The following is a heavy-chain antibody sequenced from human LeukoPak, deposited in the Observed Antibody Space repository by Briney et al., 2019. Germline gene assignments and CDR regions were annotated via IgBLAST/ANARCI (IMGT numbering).Heavy chain of an antibody. CDR2: IYYSGST. CDR3: ARGRWELPY. D-gene: IGHD2-15*01. Sequence: SETLSLTCTVSGGSISSYYWSWIRQSPGKGLEWMGYIYYSGSTNYNPSLKSRVTISVDTSKNQVSLKLSSVTAADTAVCYCARGRWELPYWGQGTLVTVSS. J-gene: IGHJ4*02. V-gene: IGHV4-59*01. CDR1: GGSISSYY.